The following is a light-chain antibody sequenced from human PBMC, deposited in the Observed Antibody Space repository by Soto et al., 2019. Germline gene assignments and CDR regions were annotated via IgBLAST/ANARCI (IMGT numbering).Light chain of an antibody. Sequence: EIVLTQSPATLSVSPGERATLSCRASQSVTSNYLAWYQQKPGQAPRLLIYDVSNRATGIPARFSGSGSGTDFTLTISSLEPEDFAVYYCQQRSNWPWTFGQGTKVDIK. CDR3: QQRSNWPWT. J-gene: IGKJ1*01. CDR1: QSVTSNY. CDR2: DVS. V-gene: IGKV3-11*01.